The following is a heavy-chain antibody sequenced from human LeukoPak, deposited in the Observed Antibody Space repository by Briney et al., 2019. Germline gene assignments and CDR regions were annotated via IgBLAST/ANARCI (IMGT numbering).Heavy chain of an antibody. CDR2: INHSGST. CDR1: GGSFSGYY. D-gene: IGHD2-2*01. V-gene: IGHV4-34*01. J-gene: IGHJ3*02. Sequence: SETLSLTCAVYGGSFSGYYWSWIRQPPGKGLEWIGEINHSGSTNYNPSLKSRVTISVDTSKNKFSLKLSSVTAADTAVYYCAREGYCSSTSCYAKRLYAFDIWGQGTMVTVSS. CDR3: AREGYCSSTSCYAKRLYAFDI.